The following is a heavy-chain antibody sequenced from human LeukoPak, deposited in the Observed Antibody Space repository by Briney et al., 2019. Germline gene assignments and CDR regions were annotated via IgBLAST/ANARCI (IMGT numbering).Heavy chain of an antibody. CDR1: GYTFTSYY. CDR3: ARDLFIATSGEGPGY. J-gene: IGHJ4*02. Sequence: VASVKVSCKVSGYTFTSYYIHWVRRAPGQGLEWMGIINPSGGSTTYAQKFQDRVTMTGDTSTSTVYMELSSLRSEDTAVYYCARDLFIATSGEGPGYWGQGTLVTVSS. D-gene: IGHD6-13*01. V-gene: IGHV1-46*01. CDR2: INPSGGST.